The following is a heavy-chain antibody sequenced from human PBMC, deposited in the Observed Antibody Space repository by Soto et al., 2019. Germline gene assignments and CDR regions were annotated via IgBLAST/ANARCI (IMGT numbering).Heavy chain of an antibody. V-gene: IGHV4-30-4*01. CDR2: IYYSGST. CDR3: ARDSGSGDIDY. CDR1: GGSISSGDYY. J-gene: IGHJ4*02. Sequence: PSETLSLTCTVSGGSISSGDYYWSWIRQPPGKGLEWIGYIYYSGSTYYNPSLKSRVTISVDTSKNQFSLKLSSVTAADTAVYYCARDSGSGDIDYWGQGTLVTVSS. D-gene: IGHD3-10*01.